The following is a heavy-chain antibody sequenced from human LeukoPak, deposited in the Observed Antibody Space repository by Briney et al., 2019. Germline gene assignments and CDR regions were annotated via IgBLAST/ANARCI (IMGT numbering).Heavy chain of an antibody. J-gene: IGHJ1*01. CDR1: GFSFSDYD. V-gene: IGHV3-21*01. D-gene: IGHD3-16*01. CDR3: GRAFPPLRTSSAGDL. CDR2: ISGRSSHV. Sequence: PGGSLRLSCSASGFSFSDYDMNWVRQAPGKGLEWVSAISGRSSHVYYGESVKGRFTISRDNAKNSLYLQLDSLGVEDTAVYYCGRAFPPLRTSSAGDLWGQGTLVIVSS.